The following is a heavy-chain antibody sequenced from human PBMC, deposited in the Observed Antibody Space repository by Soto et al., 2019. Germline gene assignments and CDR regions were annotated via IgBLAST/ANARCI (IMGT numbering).Heavy chain of an antibody. CDR3: ARLYYDYV. CDR2: VSMDSDTI. CDR1: GFTLSSYH. Sequence: GGSLRLSCVASGFTLSSYHMDWVRQAPGKGLEWIAYVSMDSDTIHYADSVKGRFTISRDDPENSLYLQMNSLRDEDTATYYCARLYYDYVWGQGTTVTVSS. D-gene: IGHD3-3*01. J-gene: IGHJ6*02. V-gene: IGHV3-48*02.